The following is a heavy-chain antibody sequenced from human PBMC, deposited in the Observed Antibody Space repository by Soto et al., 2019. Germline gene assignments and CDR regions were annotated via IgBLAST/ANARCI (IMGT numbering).Heavy chain of an antibody. D-gene: IGHD6-19*01. J-gene: IGHJ5*02. CDR2: INHSGST. CDR1: GGSFSGYY. V-gene: IGHV4-34*01. Sequence: SETLSLTCSVYGGSFSGYYWSWIRQPPGKGLEWIGEINHSGSTNYNPSLKSRVTISVDTSKNQFCLKLSSVTAADTAVYYCARGRRSVWYRGSMNGFDPWGQGILVTVST. CDR3: ARGRRSVWYRGSMNGFDP.